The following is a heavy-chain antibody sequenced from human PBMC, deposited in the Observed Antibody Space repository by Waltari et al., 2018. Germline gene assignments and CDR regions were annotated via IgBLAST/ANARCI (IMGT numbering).Heavy chain of an antibody. Sequence: QVQLQQWGAGLLKPSETLSLTCAVYGGSFSGYYWSWIRKPPGKGLEWIGEINHSGSTNYNPSLKSRVTISVDTSKNQFSLKLSSVTAADTAVYYCASSSGWSFDYWGQGTLVTVSS. V-gene: IGHV4-34*01. J-gene: IGHJ4*02. CDR3: ASSSGWSFDY. D-gene: IGHD6-19*01. CDR2: INHSGST. CDR1: GGSFSGYY.